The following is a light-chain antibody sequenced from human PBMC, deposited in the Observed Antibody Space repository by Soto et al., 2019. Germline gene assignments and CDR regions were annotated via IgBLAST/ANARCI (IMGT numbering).Light chain of an antibody. J-gene: IGKJ3*01. CDR1: QSVSSN. V-gene: IGKV3-15*01. Sequence: EIVMTQSPATLSVSPGERATLSCGASQSVSSNLAWYQQKPGQAPRLLIYGASSRATGIPARFSGGGSGAEVTLTISSLQSEDFAVYYCQQYNNWPITFGPGTKVDIK. CDR2: GAS. CDR3: QQYNNWPIT.